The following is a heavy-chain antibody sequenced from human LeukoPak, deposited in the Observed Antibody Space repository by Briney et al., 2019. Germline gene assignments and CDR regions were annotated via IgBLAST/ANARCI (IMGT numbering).Heavy chain of an antibody. CDR3: ARVRYSGSYYGHDAFAI. D-gene: IGHD1-26*01. V-gene: IGHV4-4*02. Sequence: PSETLSLTCAVSGGSISSPNWWTWVRQPPGKGLEWIGEIYRSGSTNYNPSLKSRVTMSVDKSKNQFSLKMTSVTAADTAVYYCARVRYSGSYYGHDAFAIWGQGTMVTVSS. J-gene: IGHJ3*02. CDR1: GGSISSPNW. CDR2: IYRSGST.